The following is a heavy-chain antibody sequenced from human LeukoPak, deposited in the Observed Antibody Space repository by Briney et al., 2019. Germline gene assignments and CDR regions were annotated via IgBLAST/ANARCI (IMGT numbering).Heavy chain of an antibody. J-gene: IGHJ3*02. Sequence: PSETLSLTCTVSGDSISNYYWSWIRQPPGKGLEWIGYIYSSGSTNCNPSLKSRVTISVDTSKNQFSLKLSSVTAADTAVYYCARQWLDAFDIWGQGTMVTVSS. D-gene: IGHD6-19*01. CDR3: ARQWLDAFDI. V-gene: IGHV4-59*01. CDR2: IYSSGST. CDR1: GDSISNYY.